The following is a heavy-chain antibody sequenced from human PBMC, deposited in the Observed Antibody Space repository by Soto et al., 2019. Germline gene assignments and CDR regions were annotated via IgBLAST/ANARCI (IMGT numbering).Heavy chain of an antibody. CDR2: ISSNGGST. J-gene: IGHJ4*02. V-gene: IGHV3-64D*08. D-gene: IGHD5-18*01. Sequence: GGSLRLSCSASGFTFSSYAMHWVRQAPGKGLEYVSAISSNGGSTYYADSVKGRFTISRDNSKNTLYLQMSSLRAEDTAVYYCVKSTHLTAMDIPPDYWGQGTLVTVSS. CDR3: VKSTHLTAMDIPPDY. CDR1: GFTFSSYA.